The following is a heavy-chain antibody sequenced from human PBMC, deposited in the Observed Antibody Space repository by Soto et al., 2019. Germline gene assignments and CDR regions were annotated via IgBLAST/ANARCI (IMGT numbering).Heavy chain of an antibody. D-gene: IGHD3-10*01. J-gene: IGHJ4*02. Sequence: SETLSLTCSVSGDSISSGDYYWSWIRQPPGKGLEWVGYIYYTGSTYYNPSLKSRLSISVDTSKNQFSLNLSFVTAADTAVYFCARTFPHGSGSYYFDYWGQGTPVTVSS. CDR2: IYYTGST. CDR3: ARTFPHGSGSYYFDY. V-gene: IGHV4-30-4*01. CDR1: GDSISSGDYY.